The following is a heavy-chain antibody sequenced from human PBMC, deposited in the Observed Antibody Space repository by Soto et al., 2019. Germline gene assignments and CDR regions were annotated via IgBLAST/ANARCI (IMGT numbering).Heavy chain of an antibody. CDR1: GFLFSSYG. D-gene: IGHD3-16*01. CDR3: ARHWADFYAEDV. V-gene: IGHV3-33*01. J-gene: IGHJ6*02. CDR2: IWHDGNNK. Sequence: GGSLRLSCAPSGFLFSSYGMHWVRQAPGKGLEWVAFIWHDGNNKYYVDSVKVLVTISRDNSKNTLYLQMNRPRAEYRPGYEWARHWADFYAEDVWGQRTTVTVS.